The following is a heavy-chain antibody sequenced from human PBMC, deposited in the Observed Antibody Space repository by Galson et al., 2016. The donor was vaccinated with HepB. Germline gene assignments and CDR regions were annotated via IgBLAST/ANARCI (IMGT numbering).Heavy chain of an antibody. CDR3: ARRPVSGAAGYYHGMDV. D-gene: IGHD6-25*01. J-gene: IGHJ6*02. Sequence: SLRLSCAASGFTFSSYWMAWVRQAPGKGLEWVANINQDGSEKNYVDSVKGRFTISRDNAKRSLYLQMNSLRAEDTAVYYCARRPVSGAAGYYHGMDVWGQGTTVIVSS. CDR1: GFTFSSYW. CDR2: INQDGSEK. V-gene: IGHV3-7*03.